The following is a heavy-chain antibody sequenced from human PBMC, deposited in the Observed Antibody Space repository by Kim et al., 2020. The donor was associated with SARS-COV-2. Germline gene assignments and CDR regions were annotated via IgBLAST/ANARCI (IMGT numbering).Heavy chain of an antibody. D-gene: IGHD2-2*01. CDR1: GYTFTSYG. CDR3: ARLGYCSSTSCSPDY. CDR2: ISAYNGNT. J-gene: IGHJ4*02. Sequence: ASVKVSCKASGYTFTSYGISWVRQAPGQGLEWMGWISAYNGNTNYAQKLQGRVTMTRDTSTSTAYMELRSLRSDDTAVYYCARLGYCSSTSCSPDYWGQGTLVTVSS. V-gene: IGHV1-18*01.